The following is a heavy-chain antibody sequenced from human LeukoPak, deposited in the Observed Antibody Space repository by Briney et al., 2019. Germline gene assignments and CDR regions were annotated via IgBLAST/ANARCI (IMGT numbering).Heavy chain of an antibody. CDR1: GGSMNSYY. CDR3: ARDRITYYYDSSAWFDP. CDR2: IYYTGST. J-gene: IGHJ5*02. V-gene: IGHV4-59*01. Sequence: SETLSLTCTVSGGSMNSYYWSWVRQPPGKGLEWFGHIYYTGSTNYNPSLKSRVTMSVDTSKNQFSLRLSSVTAADTALCYCARDRITYYYDSSAWFDPWGQGTLVTVSS. D-gene: IGHD3-22*01.